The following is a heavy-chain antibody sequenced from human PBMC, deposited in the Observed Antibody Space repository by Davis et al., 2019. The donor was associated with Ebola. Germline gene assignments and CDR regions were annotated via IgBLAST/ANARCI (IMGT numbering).Heavy chain of an antibody. V-gene: IGHV3-66*04. J-gene: IGHJ6*02. Sequence: GGSLRLSCAASGFTLRSIYMSWVRQAPGKGLEWVSVIYSGGSTYYADSVKGSFTISRDNSKNTLYLQLNSLRAEDTAVYYCASQDYDILTGYYSPYGMDVWGQGTTVTVSS. CDR2: IYSGGST. D-gene: IGHD3-9*01. CDR1: GFTLRSIY. CDR3: ASQDYDILTGYYSPYGMDV.